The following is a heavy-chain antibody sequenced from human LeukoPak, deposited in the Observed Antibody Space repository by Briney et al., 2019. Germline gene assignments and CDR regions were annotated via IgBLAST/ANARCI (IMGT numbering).Heavy chain of an antibody. Sequence: GGSLRLSCAATGFTFSNNAMHWVRQAPGKGLEWVAVISYDGSNQRYADSVKGRFTISRDNSENTQFLQMNSLRPEDTAVYYCARDGAVRLLRYYYYMDVWGKGTTVTVSS. CDR3: ARDGAVRLLRYYYYMDV. CDR2: ISYDGSNQ. D-gene: IGHD3-16*01. CDR1: GFTFSNNA. V-gene: IGHV3-30*04. J-gene: IGHJ6*03.